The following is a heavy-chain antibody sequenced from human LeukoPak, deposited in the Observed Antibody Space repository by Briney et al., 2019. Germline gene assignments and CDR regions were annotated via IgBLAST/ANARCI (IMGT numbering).Heavy chain of an antibody. CDR3: ARCGYSYGTGYHFDY. J-gene: IGHJ4*02. V-gene: IGHV4-59*01. Sequence: SETLSLTCTVSGGSLSNYYWSWIRQPPGKGLEWIGYVYYSGSTYYNSALKSRVTISVDTSKKQFSLNLSSVTAADTAVYYCARCGYSYGTGYHFDYWGQGTLVTVSS. D-gene: IGHD5-18*01. CDR2: VYYSGST. CDR1: GGSLSNYY.